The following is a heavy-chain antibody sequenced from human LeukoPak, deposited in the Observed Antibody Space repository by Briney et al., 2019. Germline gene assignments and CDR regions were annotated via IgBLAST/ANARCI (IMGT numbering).Heavy chain of an antibody. CDR1: GFTFSSYA. V-gene: IGHV3-23*01. J-gene: IGHJ4*02. Sequence: GGSLRLSCAASGFTFSSYAMSWVRQAPGKGLEWVSAISGSGGSTYYADSVKGRFSISRDNSKNTLYLQMNSLRAEDTAIYYCVKDRYSSAYYFENWGQGTLVTVSS. CDR3: VKDRYSSAYYFEN. CDR2: ISGSGGST. D-gene: IGHD5-18*01.